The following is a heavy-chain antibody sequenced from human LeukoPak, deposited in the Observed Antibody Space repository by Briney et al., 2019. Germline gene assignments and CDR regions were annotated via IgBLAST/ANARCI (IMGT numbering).Heavy chain of an antibody. Sequence: ASVKVSCKASGYTFTSYYIHWVRQAPGEGLEWLGIIDPSGGGTTYAQKLQGRVTMTRDTSTSTVYMELSSLRSEDTAVYYCAREGYSSGWYPAFDIWGQGTVVTVSS. CDR2: IDPSGGGT. V-gene: IGHV1-46*04. CDR1: GYTFTSYY. J-gene: IGHJ3*02. D-gene: IGHD6-19*01. CDR3: AREGYSSGWYPAFDI.